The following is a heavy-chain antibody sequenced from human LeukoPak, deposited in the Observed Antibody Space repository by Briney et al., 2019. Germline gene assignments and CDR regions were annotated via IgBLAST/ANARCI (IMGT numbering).Heavy chain of an antibody. Sequence: GGSLRLSCAASGFTFSSYGMHWVRQAPGKGLEWVAVIWYDGSNKFYADSVKGRFTISRDNSKNTLYLQMNSLRVEDTAVYYCATEGVAVAGFDYWGQGTLVTVSS. CDR3: ATEGVAVAGFDY. V-gene: IGHV3-33*01. D-gene: IGHD6-19*01. CDR2: IWYDGSNK. J-gene: IGHJ4*02. CDR1: GFTFSSYG.